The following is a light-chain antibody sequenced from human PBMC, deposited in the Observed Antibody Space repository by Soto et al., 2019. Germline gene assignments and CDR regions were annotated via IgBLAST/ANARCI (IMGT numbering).Light chain of an antibody. CDR3: QQRSNWPIT. J-gene: IGKJ5*01. CDR1: QSVRNY. CDR2: DAS. Sequence: EIVLTQSPATLSLSPGETATLSCRASQSVRNYLAWYQQKPGQAPRLLIYDASNRATGIPARFSGTGSETDFTLTISSLEPEDFAIYYCQQRSNWPITFGQGTRLE. V-gene: IGKV3-11*01.